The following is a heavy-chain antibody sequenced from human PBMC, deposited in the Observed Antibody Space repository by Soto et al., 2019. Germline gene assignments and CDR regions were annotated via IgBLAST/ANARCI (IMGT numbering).Heavy chain of an antibody. V-gene: IGHV3-23*01. CDR2: LSGSSLNT. CDR3: TTQFFLSSRKPPEDV. J-gene: IGHJ6*02. CDR1: GFTFGNYA. Sequence: EVRLLESGGGLVQPGGSLSLSCAASGFTFGNYAMTWVRQGPGRGLEWVSALSGSSLNTYYADSVKGRFTISRDNSKNTMYLEMNSLRVDDTAVYYCTTQFFLSSRKPPEDVWGQGTPVAVSS.